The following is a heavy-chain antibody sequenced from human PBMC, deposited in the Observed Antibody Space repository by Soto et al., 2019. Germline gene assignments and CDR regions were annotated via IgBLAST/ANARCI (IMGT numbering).Heavy chain of an antibody. CDR2: INPSGGST. V-gene: IGHV1-46*01. CDR3: ARVPGAGPFDY. J-gene: IGHJ4*02. CDR1: GYTFTSYY. D-gene: IGHD6-19*01. Sequence: QVQLVQSGAEVKKPGASVKVSCKASGYTFTSYYMHWVRQAPGQGLEWMGIINPSGGSTSYAQKFQGRATMTRDTSTSTVYMQLSSLRSEDTAVYYCARVPGAGPFDYWGQGTLVTVSS.